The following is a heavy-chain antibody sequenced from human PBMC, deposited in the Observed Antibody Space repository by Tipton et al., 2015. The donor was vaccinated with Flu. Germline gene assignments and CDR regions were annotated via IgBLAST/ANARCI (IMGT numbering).Heavy chain of an antibody. J-gene: IGHJ4*02. CDR2: IYYSGST. D-gene: IGHD6-6*01. CDR1: GDSIGSSSYY. CDR3: AREGRREQLALDY. Sequence: TLSLTCTVSGDSIGSSSYYWGWIRQPPGKGLEWIGSIYYSGSTYYNPSLKSRVTISVDTSKNQFSLKLSSVTAADTAVYYCAREGRREQLALDYWGQGTLVTVSS. V-gene: IGHV4-39*07.